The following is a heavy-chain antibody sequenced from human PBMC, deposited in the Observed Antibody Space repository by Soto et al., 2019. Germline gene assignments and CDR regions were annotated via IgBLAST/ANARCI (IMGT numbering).Heavy chain of an antibody. Sequence: QVQLVQSGGEEKKPGASVKVSCKASGNTFTSYAMHWVRQAPGQRLEWMGWINAGNGNTKYSQKFQGRVTITRDTSASTAYMELSSLRSEDTAVYYCARLDSSGWYFDYWGQGTLVTVSS. CDR2: INAGNGNT. D-gene: IGHD6-19*01. CDR3: ARLDSSGWYFDY. V-gene: IGHV1-3*05. J-gene: IGHJ4*02. CDR1: GNTFTSYA.